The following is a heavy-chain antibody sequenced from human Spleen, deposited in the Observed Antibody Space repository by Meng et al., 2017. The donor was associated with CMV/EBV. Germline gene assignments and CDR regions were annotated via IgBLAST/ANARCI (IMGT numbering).Heavy chain of an antibody. CDR1: DFTFSDYY. J-gene: IGHJ4*02. CDR2: ISSSSTYI. Sequence: GESLKISCAASDFTFSDYYMTWIRQAPGKGLEWVSCISSSSTYIYYADSLKGRLTISRDNAKNSLYLQINNLRAEDTAVYYCASTLWWPGRSDYWGQGTLVTVSS. D-gene: IGHD2-21*01. CDR3: ASTLWWPGRSDY. V-gene: IGHV3-11*06.